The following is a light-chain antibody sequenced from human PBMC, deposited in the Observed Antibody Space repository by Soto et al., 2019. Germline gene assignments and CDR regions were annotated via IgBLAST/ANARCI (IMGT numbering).Light chain of an antibody. CDR2: GAS. CDR1: HSVVSN. V-gene: IGKV3-20*01. Sequence: EIVVTQSPATLSVSPGEGATLSCMASHSVVSNLAWYEQKAGQSPRLIIHGASSRATGVPERITGSGSGTDSTLSISRLAPEDFALYYCQQYGGSTRTFGQGTKVDIK. J-gene: IGKJ1*01. CDR3: QQYGGSTRT.